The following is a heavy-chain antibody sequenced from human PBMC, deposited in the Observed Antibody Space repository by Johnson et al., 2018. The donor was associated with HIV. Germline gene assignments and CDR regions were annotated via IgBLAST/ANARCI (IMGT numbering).Heavy chain of an antibody. V-gene: IGHV3-30*03. D-gene: IGHD1-14*01. J-gene: IGHJ3*02. CDR3: ARETGGGGGAFDI. CDR2: ISFDGGNK. Sequence: QVQLVESGGGVVQPGRSLRVSCAVSGFTFSNYAMYWVRQVPGKGLEWVPVISFDGGNKFYAYSVKGRFPISRDNYKNTLYLQRGSLRAEDMAVYDCARETGGGGGAFDIWGQGTMVTVSS. CDR1: GFTFSNYA.